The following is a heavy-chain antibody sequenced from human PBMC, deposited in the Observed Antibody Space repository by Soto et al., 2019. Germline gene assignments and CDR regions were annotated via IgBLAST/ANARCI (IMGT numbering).Heavy chain of an antibody. V-gene: IGHV3-73*02. CDR3: TSTTYYYDSSGYQKADY. CDR2: IRSKANSYAT. CDR1: GFTFSGSA. D-gene: IGHD3-22*01. J-gene: IGHJ4*02. Sequence: EVQLVESGGGLVQPGGSLKLSCAASGFTFSGSAMHWVRQASGKGLEWVGRIRSKANSYATAYAASVKGRFTISRDDSKNTAYLQMNSLKTEDTAVYYCTSTTYYYDSSGYQKADYWCQGTLVTASS.